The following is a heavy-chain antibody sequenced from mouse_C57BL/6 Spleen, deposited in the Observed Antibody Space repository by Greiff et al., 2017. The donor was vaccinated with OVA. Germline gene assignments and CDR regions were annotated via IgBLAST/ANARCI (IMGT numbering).Heavy chain of an antibody. D-gene: IGHD1-1*01. CDR2: ISSGGSYT. CDR1: GFTFSSYG. Sequence: EVKLVESGGDLVKPGGSLKLSCAASGFTFSSYGMSWVRQTPDKRLEWVATISSGGSYTYYPDSVKGRFTISRDNAKNTLYLQMSSLKSEDTAMYYCARQGLDYGSSLFDYWGQGTTLTVSS. J-gene: IGHJ2*01. CDR3: ARQGLDYGSSLFDY. V-gene: IGHV5-6*01.